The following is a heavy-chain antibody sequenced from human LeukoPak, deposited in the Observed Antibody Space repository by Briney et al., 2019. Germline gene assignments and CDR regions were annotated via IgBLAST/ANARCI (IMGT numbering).Heavy chain of an antibody. CDR1: GGSISSYY. CDR2: IYHSGST. J-gene: IGHJ6*02. V-gene: IGHV4-59*01. Sequence: SETLSLTCTVSGGSISSYYWSWIRQPPGKGLEWIGYIYHSGSTSYNPSLKSRVTFSVDTSKNQFSLKLNSVTAADTAVYYCARDRWNDAYNGMDVWGQGTTVTVSS. CDR3: ARDRWNDAYNGMDV. D-gene: IGHD1-1*01.